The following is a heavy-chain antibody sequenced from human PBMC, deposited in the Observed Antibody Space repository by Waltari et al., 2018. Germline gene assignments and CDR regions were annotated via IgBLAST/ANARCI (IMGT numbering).Heavy chain of an antibody. Sequence: LSCAASGFTFDDYTMHWVRQAPGKGLEWVSLISWDGGSTYYADSVKGRFTISRDNSKNSLYLQMNSLRTEDTALYYCAKGHGGDEYFQHWGQGTLVTVSS. D-gene: IGHD2-21*02. V-gene: IGHV3-43*01. J-gene: IGHJ1*01. CDR1: GFTFDDYT. CDR2: ISWDGGST. CDR3: AKGHGGDEYFQH.